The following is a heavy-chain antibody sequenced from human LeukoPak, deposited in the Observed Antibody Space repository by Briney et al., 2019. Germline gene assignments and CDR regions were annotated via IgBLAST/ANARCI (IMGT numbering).Heavy chain of an antibody. Sequence: GGSLRLSCAASGFIFDSFEMNWVRQAPGKGLEWVSYISSSGSTIYYADSVKGRFTISRDNAKNSLYLQMNSLRAEDTAVYYCAELGITMIGGVWGKGTTVTISS. CDR3: AELGITMIGGV. D-gene: IGHD3-10*02. V-gene: IGHV3-48*03. J-gene: IGHJ6*04. CDR1: GFIFDSFE. CDR2: ISSSGSTI.